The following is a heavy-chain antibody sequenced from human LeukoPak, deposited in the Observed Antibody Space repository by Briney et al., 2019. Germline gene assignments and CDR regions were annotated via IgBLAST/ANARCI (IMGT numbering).Heavy chain of an antibody. CDR3: ATPLDYYDSSGYHQGGD. Sequence: GVSLRLSCAASGFTFSSYWMSWVRQAPGKGLEWVANIKQDGSKKNYVDSVKGRFTISRDNAKNSLYLQTNSLRAEDTAVYYCATPLDYYDSSGYHQGGDWGQGTLVTVSS. D-gene: IGHD3-22*01. J-gene: IGHJ4*02. CDR2: IKQDGSKK. CDR1: GFTFSSYW. V-gene: IGHV3-7*03.